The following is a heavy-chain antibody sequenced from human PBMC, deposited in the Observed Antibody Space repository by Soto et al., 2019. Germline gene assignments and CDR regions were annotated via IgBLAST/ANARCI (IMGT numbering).Heavy chain of an antibody. CDR2: ISGSGGST. J-gene: IGHJ6*02. Sequence: GGSLRLSCAASGFTFSSYAMSWVRQAPGKGLEWVSAISGSGGSTYYADSVKGRFTISRDNSKNTLYLQMNSLRAEDTAVYYCAKYDRGITIFPDYIVAPYGYYYYGMDVWGQGTTVTVSS. CDR3: AKYDRGITIFPDYIVAPYGYYYYGMDV. D-gene: IGHD3-9*01. CDR1: GFTFSSYA. V-gene: IGHV3-23*01.